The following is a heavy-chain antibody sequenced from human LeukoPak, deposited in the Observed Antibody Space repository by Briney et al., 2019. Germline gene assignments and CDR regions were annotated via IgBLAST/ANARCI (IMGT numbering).Heavy chain of an antibody. D-gene: IGHD3-10*01. J-gene: IGHJ4*02. CDR2: ISGSGSST. Sequence: QPGGSLRLSCAASGFTFSDHDMDWVRQAPGKGLEWVSAISGSGSSTYYADSVKGRFTISRDNSKNTLYLQMNSLRAEDTAVYYCAKVGMGGSGSYYFDYWGQGTLVTVSS. CDR3: AKVGMGGSGSYYFDY. CDR1: GFTFSDHD. V-gene: IGHV3-23*01.